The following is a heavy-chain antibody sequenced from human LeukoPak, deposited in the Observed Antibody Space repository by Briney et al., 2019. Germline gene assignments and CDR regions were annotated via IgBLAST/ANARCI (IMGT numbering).Heavy chain of an antibody. J-gene: IGHJ6*03. CDR1: GDSISSYY. CDR2: VYYSGST. CDR3: ARVSDSSSWNYYYYMDV. Sequence: PSETLSLTCTVSGDSISSYYWSWIRQPPGKGLEWVGNVYYSGSTNYNPSLKSRVTMSVDTSKNQFSLKLRFVTAADTAVYYCARVSDSSSWNYYYYMDVWGKGTTVTISS. D-gene: IGHD6-13*01. V-gene: IGHV4-59*01.